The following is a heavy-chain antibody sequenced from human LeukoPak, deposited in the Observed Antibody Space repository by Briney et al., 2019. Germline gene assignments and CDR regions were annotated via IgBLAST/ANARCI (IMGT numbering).Heavy chain of an antibody. CDR2: IQYDRTNE. CDR3: AKDRCSNGIGCYYYYMEV. J-gene: IGHJ6*03. V-gene: IGHV3-30*02. CDR1: GFTFSSYG. Sequence: GGSLRLSCAASGFTFSSYGMSWVRQAPGKGLEWVAYIQYDRTNEQYAHSVKGRFRISRDNSNNILYLQMNSLRTEDTAVYYCAKDRCSNGIGCYYYYMEVWGKGTTVTISS. D-gene: IGHD2-8*01.